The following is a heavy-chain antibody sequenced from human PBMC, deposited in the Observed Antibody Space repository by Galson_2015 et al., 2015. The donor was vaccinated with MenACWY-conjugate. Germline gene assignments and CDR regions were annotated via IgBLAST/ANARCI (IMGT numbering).Heavy chain of an antibody. CDR2: TYYRSKWSN. CDR1: GDSVSSNSAA. CDR3: ARITGGYPDS. Sequence: CAISGDSVSSNSAAWNWIRQSPSGGLEWLGRTYYRSKWSNDYAGSVRGRITINPDTSKNQFSLHLNSVTPEDTAVYYCARITGGYPDSWGQGTLVTVSS. J-gene: IGHJ4*02. V-gene: IGHV6-1*01. D-gene: IGHD7-27*01.